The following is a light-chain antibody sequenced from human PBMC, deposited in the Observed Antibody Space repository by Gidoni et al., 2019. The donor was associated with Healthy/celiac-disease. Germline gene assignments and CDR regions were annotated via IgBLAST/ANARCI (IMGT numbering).Light chain of an antibody. Sequence: EIVLTQSPATLSLSPGERATLSCRASQSVSSYLACYQQKPGQAPRLLIYAASNRATGIPARFSGSGSGTDFTLTISSLEAEEFAVYFCQQRSNWPPGLTFGGGTKVEIK. CDR1: QSVSSY. CDR2: AAS. CDR3: QQRSNWPPGLT. J-gene: IGKJ4*01. V-gene: IGKV3-11*01.